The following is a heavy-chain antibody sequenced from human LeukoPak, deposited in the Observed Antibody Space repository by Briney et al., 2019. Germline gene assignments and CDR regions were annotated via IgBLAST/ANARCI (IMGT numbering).Heavy chain of an antibody. J-gene: IGHJ4*02. CDR1: GGSINSGGYS. CDR2: IYQNGNN. Sequence: SETLSLTCAVSGGSINSGGYSWSWIRQPPGKGLEWIGYIYQNGNNYYNPSLKSRVTISVDRSKNQFSLNLSSVTAADTAVYYCGRGGIAAAASGIDYWGQGTLVAVSS. CDR3: GRGGIAAAASGIDY. D-gene: IGHD6-13*01. V-gene: IGHV4-30-2*01.